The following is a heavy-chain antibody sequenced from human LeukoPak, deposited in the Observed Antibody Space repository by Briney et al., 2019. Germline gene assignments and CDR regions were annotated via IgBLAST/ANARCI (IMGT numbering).Heavy chain of an antibody. CDR2: INPNSGGT. J-gene: IGHJ4*02. D-gene: IGHD6-19*01. CDR1: GYTFTGYY. Sequence: GASVKVSCKASGYTFTGYYMHWVRQAPGQGLEWMGWINPNSGGTNYAQKFQGRVTMTRDTSISTAYMELSRLRSDDTAVYYCARGFVAVAGTIGYWGQGTLDTVSS. CDR3: ARGFVAVAGTIGY. V-gene: IGHV1-2*02.